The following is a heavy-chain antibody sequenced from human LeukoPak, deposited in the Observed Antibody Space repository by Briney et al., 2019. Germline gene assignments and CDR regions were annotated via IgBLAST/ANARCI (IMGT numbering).Heavy chain of an antibody. V-gene: IGHV3-30-3*01. CDR3: ARDRVGATDYFDY. Sequence: SGGSLRLSCAASGFTFSSYAMHWVRQAPGKGLEWVAVISYDGSNKYYADSVKGRFIISRDNSKNTLYLQMNSLRAEDTAVYYCARDRVGATDYFDYWGQGTLVTVSS. J-gene: IGHJ4*02. D-gene: IGHD1-26*01. CDR2: ISYDGSNK. CDR1: GFTFSSYA.